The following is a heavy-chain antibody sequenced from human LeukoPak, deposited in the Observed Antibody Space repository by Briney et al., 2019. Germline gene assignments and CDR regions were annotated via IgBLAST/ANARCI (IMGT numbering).Heavy chain of an antibody. CDR2: IGGSGGST. J-gene: IGHJ4*02. CDR1: GFIFSSYA. V-gene: IGHV3-23*01. CDR3: AKDRSYYSPNHFDY. D-gene: IGHD1-26*01. Sequence: PGGSLTLSCAASGFIFSSYAMTWVRQAPGKGLEWVSGIGGSGGSTYYVDSVKGRFTISRDNSKNTLYLQMNSLRAEDTAVYYCAKDRSYYSPNHFDYWGQGTLVTVSS.